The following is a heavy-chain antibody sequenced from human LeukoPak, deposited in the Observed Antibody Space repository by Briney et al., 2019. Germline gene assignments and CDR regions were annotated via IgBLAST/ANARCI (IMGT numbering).Heavy chain of an antibody. J-gene: IGHJ3*02. Sequence: GASVKVSCKASGYTFTGYYMHWVRQAPGQGLEWMGWINPNSGGTNYAQKFQGRVTMTRDTSISTAYMELSRLRSDDTAVYYCARSGYYYDSSGYYEGADAFDIWGQGTMVTVSS. D-gene: IGHD3-22*01. CDR1: GYTFTGYY. CDR3: ARSGYYYDSSGYYEGADAFDI. V-gene: IGHV1-2*02. CDR2: INPNSGGT.